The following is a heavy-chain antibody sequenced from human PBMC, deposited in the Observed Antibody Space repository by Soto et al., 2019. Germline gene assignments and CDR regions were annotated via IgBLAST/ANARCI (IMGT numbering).Heavy chain of an antibody. CDR1: GGSFSGYY. J-gene: IGHJ6*02. V-gene: IGHV4-34*01. Sequence: SETLSLTCAVYGGSFSGYYWSWIRQPPGKGLEWIGEINHSGSTNYNPSLKSRVTISVDTSKNQFSLKLSSVTAADTAVYYCVRVPSAFGQGTLVTVSSGKGAHCSGGPCYFNHGMDVWGQGTTATDSS. D-gene: IGHD2-15*01. CDR3: VRVPSAFGQGTLVTVSSGKGAHCSGGPCYFNHGMDV. CDR2: INHSGST.